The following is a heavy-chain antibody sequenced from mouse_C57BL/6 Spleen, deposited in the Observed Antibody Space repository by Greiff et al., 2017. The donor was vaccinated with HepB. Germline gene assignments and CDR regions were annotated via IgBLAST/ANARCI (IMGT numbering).Heavy chain of an antibody. J-gene: IGHJ2*01. V-gene: IGHV1-18*01. CDR3: ARPITTVVEAYFDY. CDR1: GYTFTDYN. D-gene: IGHD1-1*01. CDR2: INPNNGGT. Sequence: EVQLQQSGPELVKPGASVKIPCKASGYTFTDYNMDWVKQSHGKSLEWIGDINPNNGGTIYNQKFKGKATLTVDKSSSTAYMELRSLTSEDTAVYYCARPITTVVEAYFDYGGQGTTLTVSS.